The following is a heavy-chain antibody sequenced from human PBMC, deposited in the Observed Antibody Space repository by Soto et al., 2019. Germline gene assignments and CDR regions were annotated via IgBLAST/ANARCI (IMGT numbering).Heavy chain of an antibody. CDR2: IYYSGST. J-gene: IGHJ5*02. V-gene: IGHV4-59*01. CDR1: GGSISSYY. CDR3: ARAAPRGPRTNWFDP. Sequence: SETLSLTCSVSGGSISSYYWSWIRQPPGKGLEWIGYIYYSGSTNYNPSLKSRVTISVDTSKNQFSLKLSSVTAADTAVYYCARAAPRGPRTNWFDPWGQGTLVTVSS.